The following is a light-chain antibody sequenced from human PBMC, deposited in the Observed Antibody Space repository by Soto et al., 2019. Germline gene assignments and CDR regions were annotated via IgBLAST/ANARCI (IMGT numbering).Light chain of an antibody. CDR3: QQYGSSTWT. V-gene: IGKV3-20*01. CDR2: GAS. CDR1: QSVSRY. J-gene: IGKJ1*01. Sequence: EIVLTQSPDTLSLSPGERATLSCRASQSVSRYLAWYHQKPGQAPRVLIYGASSRATGIPDRFSGSGSGTDFTLTISRLEPEDFAVYYCQQYGSSTWTFGQVTKVEI.